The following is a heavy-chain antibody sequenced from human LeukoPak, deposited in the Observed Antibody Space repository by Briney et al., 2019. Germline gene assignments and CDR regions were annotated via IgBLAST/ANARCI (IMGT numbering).Heavy chain of an antibody. CDR2: IKPDGSDK. CDR1: GFTFSHYW. D-gene: IGHD5-18*01. J-gene: IGHJ4*02. Sequence: GGSLRLSCAASGFTFSHYWMTWIRQTPGKGLEWVANIKPDGSDKYYVDSVKGRFTISRDNAKNSQYLQMNSLRVEDTAVYYCARDTGGGYSCYDCWGQGTLVTVSS. V-gene: IGHV3-7*01. CDR3: ARDTGGGYSCYDC.